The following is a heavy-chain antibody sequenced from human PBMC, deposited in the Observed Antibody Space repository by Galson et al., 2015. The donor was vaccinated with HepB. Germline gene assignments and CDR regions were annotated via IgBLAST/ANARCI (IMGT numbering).Heavy chain of an antibody. V-gene: IGHV3-21*01. CDR3: ARDGIAARPKPNYFDY. Sequence: SLRLSCAASGFTFSSYSMNWVRQAPGKGLEWVSSISSSSSYIYYADSVKGRFTISRDNAKNSLYLQMNSLRAEDTAVYYCARDGIAARPKPNYFDYWGQGTLVTVSS. CDR2: ISSSSSYI. CDR1: GFTFSSYS. J-gene: IGHJ4*02. D-gene: IGHD6-6*01.